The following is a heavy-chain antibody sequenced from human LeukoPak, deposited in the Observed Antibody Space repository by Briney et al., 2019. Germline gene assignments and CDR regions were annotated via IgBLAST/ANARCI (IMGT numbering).Heavy chain of an antibody. CDR1: GFTFSSYA. CDR3: ARDPLLRGGGEYYFDY. Sequence: GGSLRLSCAASGFTFSSYAMHWVRQAPGKGLEWVAVISYDGSNKYYADSVKGRFTISRDNSKNTLYLQMNSLRAEDTAVCYCARDPLLRGGGEYYFDYWGQGTLVTVSS. J-gene: IGHJ4*02. V-gene: IGHV3-30-3*01. D-gene: IGHD3-16*01. CDR2: ISYDGSNK.